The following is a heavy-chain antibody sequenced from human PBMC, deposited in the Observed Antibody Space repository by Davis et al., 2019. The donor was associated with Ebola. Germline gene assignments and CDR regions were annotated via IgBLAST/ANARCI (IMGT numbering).Heavy chain of an antibody. CDR3: ARYFARPRYYYYGMDV. J-gene: IGHJ6*04. CDR1: GGTFSSYT. CDR2: ISAYNGNT. Sequence: AASVKVSCKASGGTFSSYTISWVRQAPGQGLEWMGWISAYNGNTNYVQKLQGRVTMTTDTSTSTAYMELRSLRSDDTAVYYCARYFARPRYYYYGMDVWGKGTTVTVSS. V-gene: IGHV1-18*01. D-gene: IGHD6-6*01.